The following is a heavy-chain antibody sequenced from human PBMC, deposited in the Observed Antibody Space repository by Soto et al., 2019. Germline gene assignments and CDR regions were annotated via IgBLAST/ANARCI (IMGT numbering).Heavy chain of an antibody. CDR1: RITFSSYA. D-gene: IGHD3-22*01. CDR2: IRGSGSTI. Sequence: DGSLRLSCADSRITFSSYAVSWVRQPPGKGPESLSSIRGSGSTIYYADSVKGRFTSSRDNSENALYLRMSSLRAEDTAVYYCAKVFYYYDSSGYYYFDYWGQGTLVTVAS. J-gene: IGHJ4*02. V-gene: IGHV3-23*01. CDR3: AKVFYYYDSSGYYYFDY.